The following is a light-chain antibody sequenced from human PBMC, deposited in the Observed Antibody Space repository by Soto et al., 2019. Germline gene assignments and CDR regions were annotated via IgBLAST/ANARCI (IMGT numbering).Light chain of an antibody. CDR1: GGDLRDSNY. CDR2: DVT. CDR3: LTGNNYRV. J-gene: IGLJ1*01. V-gene: IGLV2-8*01. Sequence: QSVLTQPPSASGSPGQSVTVSCTGIGGDLRDSNYVSWYQQHPGKAPKLIIYDVTKRPSGVPDRFSGSKSGNTASLTVSGLQAEDEADDFCLTGNNYRVFGTGTKLTVL.